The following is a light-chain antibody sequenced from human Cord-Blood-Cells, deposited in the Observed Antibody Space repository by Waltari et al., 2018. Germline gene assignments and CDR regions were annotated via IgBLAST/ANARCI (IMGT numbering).Light chain of an antibody. CDR3: QQYDSSPLT. J-gene: IGKJ3*01. CDR2: GAS. CDR1: QSVSSSY. V-gene: IGKV3-20*01. Sequence: EIVWTQSPGTLSLSPGERATLSRRASQSVSSSYLAWYQQKPGQAPRLLIYGASSRATGIPDRFSGSGSGTDFTLTISRLEPEDFAVYYCQQYDSSPLTFGPGTKVDIK.